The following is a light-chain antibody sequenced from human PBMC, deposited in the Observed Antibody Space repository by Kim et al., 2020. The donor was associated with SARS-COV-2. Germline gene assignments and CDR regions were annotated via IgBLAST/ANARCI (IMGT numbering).Light chain of an antibody. CDR2: GKN. J-gene: IGLJ3*02. V-gene: IGLV3-19*01. Sequence: SVALGKTVRITCQGDSLRSYYASWYQQKPGQAPVLVIYGKNNRPSGIPDRFSGSSSGNTASLTITGAQAEDEADYYCNSRDSSSWVFGGGTKLTVL. CDR3: NSRDSSSWV. CDR1: SLRSYY.